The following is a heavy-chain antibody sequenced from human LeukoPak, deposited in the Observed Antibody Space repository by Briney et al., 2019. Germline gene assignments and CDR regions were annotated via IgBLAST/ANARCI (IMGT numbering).Heavy chain of an antibody. CDR1: GYSFTGNY. CDR2: INPNSGST. D-gene: IGHD3-22*01. CDR3: ARDPDYDSSGYYWGGWFDP. V-gene: IGHV1-46*01. Sequence: ASVKVSCKASGYSFTGNYMHWVRQAPGQGFEWMGWINPNSGSTSYAQKFQGRVTMTRDTSTSTVYMELSSLRSEDTAVYYCARDPDYDSSGYYWGGWFDPWGQGTLVTVSS. J-gene: IGHJ5*02.